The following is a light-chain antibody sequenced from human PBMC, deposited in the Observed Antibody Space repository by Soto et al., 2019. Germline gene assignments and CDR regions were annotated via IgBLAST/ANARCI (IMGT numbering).Light chain of an antibody. CDR1: SSDVASYDL. Sequence: QSVLTQPASVSGPPRQSIFISCNGSSSDVASYDLVSWYLQYPGKAPKVIIFEGTKRPSGVSDRFSCYQSGNMDSLTISGPQTEDEADYYCCSYAGSRKYVFGPGTKVTV. CDR3: CSYAGSRKYV. J-gene: IGLJ1*01. V-gene: IGLV2-23*01. CDR2: EGT.